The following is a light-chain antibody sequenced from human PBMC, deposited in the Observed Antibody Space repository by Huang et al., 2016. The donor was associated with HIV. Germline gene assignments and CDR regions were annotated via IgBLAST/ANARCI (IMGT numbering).Light chain of an antibody. V-gene: IGKV3-20*01. Sequence: EIVLTQSPGTLSLSPGERATLSCRASQTVSGRSVAWYQQKAGQAPTIRIYEISRRATGIPDRFSGSGSGTDFTLTISRLEPEDFAVYFCQQYGTSWTFGQGTKVDIK. J-gene: IGKJ1*01. CDR2: EIS. CDR1: QTVSGRS. CDR3: QQYGTSWT.